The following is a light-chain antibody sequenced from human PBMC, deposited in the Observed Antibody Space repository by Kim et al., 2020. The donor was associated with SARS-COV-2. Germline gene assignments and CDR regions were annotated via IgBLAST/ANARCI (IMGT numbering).Light chain of an antibody. CDR1: NTADER. Sequence: GVNTADERVRWYRLRAGQDPVLVISYDRHRPSGFTERFAGYNPARVSASKSGNTHTLTISRVEGGDEDDYYCKVWDGSSDRVVLGGGTKLTVL. CDR3: KVWDGSSDRVV. V-gene: IGLV3-21*04. J-gene: IGLJ2*01. CDR2: YDR.